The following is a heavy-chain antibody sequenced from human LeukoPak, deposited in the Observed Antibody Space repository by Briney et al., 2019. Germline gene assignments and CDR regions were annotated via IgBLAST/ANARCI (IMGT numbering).Heavy chain of an antibody. V-gene: IGHV1-46*01. Sequence: ASVKVSCKASGYTFTIYYIRWVRHAPAQGLEWMGMINPSGGSTSYAQKFQGRVTMTSDTSTSTVYMELSSLRSEDTAVYYCARDRYFDYWGQGTLVTVSS. CDR2: INPSGGST. J-gene: IGHJ4*02. CDR3: ARDRYFDY. CDR1: GYTFTIYY.